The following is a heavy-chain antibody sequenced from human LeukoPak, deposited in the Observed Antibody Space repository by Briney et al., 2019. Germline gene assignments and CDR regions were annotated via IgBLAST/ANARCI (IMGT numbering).Heavy chain of an antibody. CDR2: IKQDGSEK. V-gene: IGHV3-7*03. D-gene: IGHD3-10*01. J-gene: IGHJ4*02. CDR1: GFTFSSYW. Sequence: HPGGSLRLSCAASGFTFSSYWMNWVRQTPGKGLEWVANIKQDGSEKYYVDSVKGRFTISRDNAKNSLYLQMNSLRAEDTAVYYCAKDRGYGGYYFDYWGQGTLVTVSS. CDR3: AKDRGYGGYYFDY.